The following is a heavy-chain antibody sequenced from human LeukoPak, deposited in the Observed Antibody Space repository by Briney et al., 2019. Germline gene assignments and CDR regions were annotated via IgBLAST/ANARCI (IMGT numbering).Heavy chain of an antibody. V-gene: IGHV1-69*04. CDR2: IIPILGIA. D-gene: IGHD2-21*02. CDR1: GGTFSSYA. Sequence: SVKVSCKASGGTFSSYAISWVRQAPGQGLEWMGRIIPILGIANYAQKFQGRVTITADKSTSTAYMELSSLRSEDTAVYYCATSVVVVTGIRDYFDYWGQGTLVTVSS. J-gene: IGHJ4*02. CDR3: ATSVVVVTGIRDYFDY.